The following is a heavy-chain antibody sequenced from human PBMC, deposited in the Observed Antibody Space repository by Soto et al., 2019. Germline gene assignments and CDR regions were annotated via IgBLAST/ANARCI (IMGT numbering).Heavy chain of an antibody. Sequence: QVQLVQSGAEVKKPGASVKVSCKASGYTFTSYGISWVRQAPGQGLEWMGWISAYNDNTNYAQKLQRRVTMTTDTSTSTAYMELRSLRSDDTAVYYCARDLPQQQLVLLGYWGQGILVTVSS. CDR3: ARDLPQQQLVLLGY. CDR1: GYTFTSYG. D-gene: IGHD6-13*01. J-gene: IGHJ4*02. CDR2: ISAYNDNT. V-gene: IGHV1-18*01.